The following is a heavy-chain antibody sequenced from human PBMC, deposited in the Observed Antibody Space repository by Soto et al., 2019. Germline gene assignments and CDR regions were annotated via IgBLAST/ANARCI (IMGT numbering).Heavy chain of an antibody. D-gene: IGHD2-2*02. CDR2: INPSGGST. V-gene: IGHV1-46*03. J-gene: IGHJ6*03. CDR3: ARGRGDYCSSTSCYILGNYYYYYYMDV. Sequence: ASVKVSCKASGYTFTSYYMHWVRQAPGQGLEWMGIINPSGGSTSYAQKFQGRVTMTRETSTSTVYMELSSLRSEDTAVYYCARGRGDYCSSTSCYILGNYYYYYYMDVWGKGTTVTVSS. CDR1: GYTFTSYY.